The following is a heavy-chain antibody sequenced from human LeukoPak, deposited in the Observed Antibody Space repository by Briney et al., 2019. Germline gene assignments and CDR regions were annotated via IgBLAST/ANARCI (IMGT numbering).Heavy chain of an antibody. CDR1: GGTFSSYA. J-gene: IGHJ1*01. CDR3: ARDSSDFRSLIPH. D-gene: IGHD3-3*01. Sequence: ASVKVSCKASGGTFSSYAISRVRQAPGQGLEWMGGITPMFGTAKYAQKFQGRVTITADESTSTAYMELSSLRSEDTAVYYCARDSSDFRSLIPHWGQGTLVTVSS. V-gene: IGHV1-69*13. CDR2: ITPMFGTA.